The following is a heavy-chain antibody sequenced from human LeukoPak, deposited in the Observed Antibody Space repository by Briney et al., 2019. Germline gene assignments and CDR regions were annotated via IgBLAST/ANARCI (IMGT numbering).Heavy chain of an antibody. CDR1: GFTFSSYE. V-gene: IGHV3-21*01. CDR3: ARDSPLSFDI. CDR2: ISSSSSFI. Sequence: PGGSPRLSCAASGFTFSSYEMNWVRQAPGKGLEWVSSISSSSSFIYYADSVKGRFTISRDNAKNSVYLQMNSLRAEDTAVYYCARDSPLSFDIWGQGTMVTVSS. J-gene: IGHJ3*02.